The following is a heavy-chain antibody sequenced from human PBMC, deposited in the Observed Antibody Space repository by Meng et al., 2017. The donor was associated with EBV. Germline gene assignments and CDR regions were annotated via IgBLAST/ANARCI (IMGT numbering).Heavy chain of an antibody. CDR2: IIPIFGTA. CDR1: GGTLSSYA. J-gene: IGHJ4*02. Sequence: QVQLVRTGAEVRKPGSSVKVSWKASGGTLSSYAISWVRQDPGQGLEWMGGIIPIFGTANYAQKFQGRVTITADKSTSTAYMELSSLRSEDTAVYYCARAEIAAAGRLDYWGQGTLVTVSS. CDR3: ARAEIAAAGRLDY. D-gene: IGHD6-13*01. V-gene: IGHV1-69*06.